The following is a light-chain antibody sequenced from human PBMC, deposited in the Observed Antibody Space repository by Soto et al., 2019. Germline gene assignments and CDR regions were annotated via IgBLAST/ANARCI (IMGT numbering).Light chain of an antibody. CDR2: DVN. V-gene: IGLV2-11*01. CDR1: NINVGGYNY. J-gene: IGLJ2*01. CDR3: CSYAVSYSVA. Sequence: QSALTQPRSVSGSPGQSVTISCIGTNINVGGYNYVSWYQQHPGKAPKIMIYDVNKRPSGVPDRFSGSKSGNTASLTISGLQVEDEADYYCCSYAVSYSVAVGGGTKVTVL.